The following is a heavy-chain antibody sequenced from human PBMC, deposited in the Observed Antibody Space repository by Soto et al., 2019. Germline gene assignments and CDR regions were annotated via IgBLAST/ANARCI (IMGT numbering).Heavy chain of an antibody. CDR1: GFTFRSYT. V-gene: IGHV3-23*01. D-gene: IGHD1-26*01. CDR3: VRTIVGATKGGWFDP. CDR2: FSGRDATT. J-gene: IGHJ5*02. Sequence: EVQLSESGGGLVQPGGSLRLSCAASGFTFRSYTMSWVRQAPGKGLEWVSSFSGRDATTYYADSVKGRFTMSRDNSKNTLYLQMNSLRAEDTALYFCVRTIVGATKGGWFDPWGQGALVTVSS.